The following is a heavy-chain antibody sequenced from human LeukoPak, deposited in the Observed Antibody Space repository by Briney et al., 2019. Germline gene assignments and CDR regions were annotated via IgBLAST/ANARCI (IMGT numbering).Heavy chain of an antibody. CDR1: GFTFSDFY. CDR2: ISSSGSTI. V-gene: IGHV3-11*04. J-gene: IGHJ4*02. CDR3: ASAWGKYYDSSGYFDY. D-gene: IGHD3-22*01. Sequence: GSLRLSCAASGFTFSDFYMSWIRQAPGKGLEWVSYISSSGSTIYYADPVKGRFTISRDNAKNSLYLQMNSLRAEDTAVYYCASAWGKYYDSSGYFDYWGQGTLVTVSS.